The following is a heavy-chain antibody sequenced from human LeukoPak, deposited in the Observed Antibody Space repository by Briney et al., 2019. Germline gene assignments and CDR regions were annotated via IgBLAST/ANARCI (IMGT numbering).Heavy chain of an antibody. J-gene: IGHJ4*02. CDR1: GFTLSDYW. V-gene: IGHV3-74*01. CDR2: INTNGGRT. Sequence: QPGESLTLSCAASGFTLSDYWVHWVRQAPGKGLVWVSRINTNGGRTDYADSVKGRFTISRDNSKNTLYLQMNSLRAEDTAVYYCAKDLFPPAHTYYFDYWGQGTLVTVSS. D-gene: IGHD2-21*01. CDR3: AKDLFPPAHTYYFDY.